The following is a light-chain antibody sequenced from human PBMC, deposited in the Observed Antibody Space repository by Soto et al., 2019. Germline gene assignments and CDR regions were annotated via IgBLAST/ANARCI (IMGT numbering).Light chain of an antibody. J-gene: IGKJ4*01. Sequence: DIVMTQSPDSLAVSLGERATINCRSSQSVLFSDNNMNYLAWYQQKPGQPPKLLIYWASTRESGVPDRFSGGGSGTDFTLTISSLQADDVAVYYCQQYYGNPLTFGGGTKVDIK. CDR3: QQYYGNPLT. CDR2: WAS. V-gene: IGKV4-1*01. CDR1: QSVLFSDNNMNY.